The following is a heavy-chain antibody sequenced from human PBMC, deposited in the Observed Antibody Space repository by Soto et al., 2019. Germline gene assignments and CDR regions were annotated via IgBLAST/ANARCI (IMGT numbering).Heavy chain of an antibody. J-gene: IGHJ6*02. CDR3: AKDLSPVTMIVVPHGMDV. CDR2: ISERGDTT. Sequence: EVQLLESGGGLVQPGGSLRLSCAASGFTISSNAMYWVRQAPGKGLEWVSGISERGDTTHYADSVKGRFTISRDTSKNTLYLQLNALRVDDTAVYYCAKDLSPVTMIVVPHGMDVWGQGTTVTVSS. D-gene: IGHD3-22*01. CDR1: GFTISSNA. V-gene: IGHV3-23*01.